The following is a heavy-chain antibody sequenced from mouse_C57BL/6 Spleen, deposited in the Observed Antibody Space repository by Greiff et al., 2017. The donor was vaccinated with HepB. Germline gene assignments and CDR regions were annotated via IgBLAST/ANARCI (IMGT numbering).Heavy chain of an antibody. CDR3: AREEGYYGSSYEWFAY. V-gene: IGHV3-6*01. Sequence: EVHLVESGPGLVKPSQSLSLTCSVTGYSITSGYYWNWIRQFPGNKLEWMGYISYDGSNNYNPSLKNRISITRDTSKNQFFLKLNSVTTEDTATYYCAREEGYYGSSYEWFAYWGQGTLVTVSA. D-gene: IGHD1-1*01. CDR2: ISYDGSN. CDR1: GYSITSGYY. J-gene: IGHJ3*01.